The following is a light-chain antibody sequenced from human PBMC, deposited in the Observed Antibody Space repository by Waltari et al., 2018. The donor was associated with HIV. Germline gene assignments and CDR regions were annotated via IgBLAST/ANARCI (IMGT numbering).Light chain of an antibody. CDR3: RENTSSSTLV. V-gene: IGLV2-14*01. CDR1: SSDVGGYNF. CDR2: EVR. J-gene: IGLJ2*01. Sequence: QSALTQPASVSGSPGHSITISCTGTSSDVGGYNFVSWFQHHPGKAPKVKIEEVRNRPSGVSNGFSGSKTGNTAAMTIFGLQAEDEDDYYCRENTSSSTLVFGGGTKLTVL.